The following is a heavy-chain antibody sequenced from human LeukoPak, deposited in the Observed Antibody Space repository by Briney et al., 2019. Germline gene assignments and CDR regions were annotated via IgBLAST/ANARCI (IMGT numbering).Heavy chain of an antibody. Sequence: GGSLRLACAASGFTFSNYWMSWVRQAPGKGLEWVANIKRDGSEKYYVDSVKGRFTISRDNAKNSLYLQMNSLRAEDTAVYYCARDRYSSGGLDVWGQGTTVTVSS. CDR3: ARDRYSSGGLDV. D-gene: IGHD3-22*01. V-gene: IGHV3-7*04. CDR2: IKRDGSEK. J-gene: IGHJ6*02. CDR1: GFTFSNYW.